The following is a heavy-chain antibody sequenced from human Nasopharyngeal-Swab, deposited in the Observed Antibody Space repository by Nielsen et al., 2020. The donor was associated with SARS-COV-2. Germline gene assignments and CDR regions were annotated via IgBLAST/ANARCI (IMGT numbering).Heavy chain of an antibody. CDR2: IDYSGST. CDR3: AASSPMAVAGTQFDF. Sequence: GSLRLSCTVSGGPISSYYWSWIRQPPGKGPESIGYIDYSGSTNYNPSLKSRVTISIDTSKNDFSLKLSSVTAADTAVYYCAASSPMAVAGTQFDFWGQGILVTVSS. CDR1: GGPISSYY. D-gene: IGHD6-19*01. J-gene: IGHJ4*02. V-gene: IGHV4-59*01.